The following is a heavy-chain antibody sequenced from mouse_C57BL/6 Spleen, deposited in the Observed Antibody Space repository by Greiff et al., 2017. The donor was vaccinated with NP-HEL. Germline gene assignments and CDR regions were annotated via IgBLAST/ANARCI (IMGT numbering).Heavy chain of an antibody. Sequence: EVHLVESGPGLVKPSQSLSLTCSVTGYSITSGYYWNWIRQFPGNKLEWMGYISYDGSNNYNPSLKNRISITRDTSKNQFFLKLNSVTTEDTATYYCAREGPYYSNLYYYAMDYWGQGTSVTVSS. CDR2: ISYDGSN. CDR1: GYSITSGYY. D-gene: IGHD2-5*01. V-gene: IGHV3-6*01. J-gene: IGHJ4*01. CDR3: AREGPYYSNLYYYAMDY.